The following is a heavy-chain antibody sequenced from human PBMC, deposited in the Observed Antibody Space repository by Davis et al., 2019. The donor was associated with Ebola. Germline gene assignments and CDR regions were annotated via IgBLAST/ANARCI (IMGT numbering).Heavy chain of an antibody. CDR2: IKQDGSEK. CDR3: ARDGSNSYFDY. CDR1: GFTFSWHW. V-gene: IGHV3-7*01. Sequence: PGGSLRLSCATSGFTFSWHWMTWVRQAPGKGLEWVANIKQDGSEKYYVDSVKGRFTISRDNAKNSLYLQMNSLRAEDTAVYYCARDGSNSYFDYWGQGNLVTVSS. D-gene: IGHD6-6*01. J-gene: IGHJ4*02.